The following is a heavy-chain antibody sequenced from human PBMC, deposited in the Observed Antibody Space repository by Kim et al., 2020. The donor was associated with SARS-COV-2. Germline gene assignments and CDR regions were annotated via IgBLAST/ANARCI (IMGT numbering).Heavy chain of an antibody. J-gene: IGHJ3*02. V-gene: IGHV3-23*01. CDR3: AKDGRWPKDAFDI. D-gene: IGHD1-26*01. CDR2: ISGGSGVT. CDR1: GFTLSAYG. Sequence: GGSLRLSCAASGFTLSAYGMSWVRQAPGEGLEWVSAISGGSGVTYYPASVKGRFSISRDNSKNTLYLQMNGLRAEDTAVYYCAKDGRWPKDAFDIWGQGTVVTVS.